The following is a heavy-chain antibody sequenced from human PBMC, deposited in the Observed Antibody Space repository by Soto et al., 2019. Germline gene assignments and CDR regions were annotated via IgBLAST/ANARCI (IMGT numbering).Heavy chain of an antibody. J-gene: IGHJ6*02. Sequence: GGSLRLSCEVSGFTFSTHGMHWVRQAPGKGLEWVAGTSYDGTNKYYARSVQGRFTISRDNSMKTLYLQMNSLRTEDTAVYYCANYASGARSYYDALDVWGQGTTVTVSS. CDR3: ANYASGARSYYDALDV. V-gene: IGHV3-30*18. D-gene: IGHD3-3*01. CDR1: GFTFSTHG. CDR2: TSYDGTNK.